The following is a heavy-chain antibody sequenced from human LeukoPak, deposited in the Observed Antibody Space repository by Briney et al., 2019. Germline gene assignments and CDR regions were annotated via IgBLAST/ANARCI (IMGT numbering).Heavy chain of an antibody. V-gene: IGHV1-2*02. CDR1: GYTFTGYY. CDR3: VRDRPHNWFDP. CDR2: IKPNSGDT. Sequence: ASVKVSCKASGYTFTGYYIHWVQQAPGQGLEWMGLIKPNSGDTKYAQKFQGRVTMTRDTSITTAYMELSGLRSDDTALYYCVRDRPHNWFDPWGQGTLVTVSS. J-gene: IGHJ5*02.